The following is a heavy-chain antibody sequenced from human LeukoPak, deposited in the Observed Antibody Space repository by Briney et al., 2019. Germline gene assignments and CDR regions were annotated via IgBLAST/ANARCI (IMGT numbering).Heavy chain of an antibody. CDR2: IRDVGSNK. Sequence: GGSLRLSCAASGYTFSSSGMHWVRKAPGKGLEWVPFIRDVGSNKYYADSVKGRFTISRENSKNPLDLQMNSLIAEDTAVYYCAKESGAYGGEGTLLTLPS. V-gene: IGHV3-30*02. CDR3: AKESGAY. D-gene: IGHD3-10*01. CDR1: GYTFSSSG. J-gene: IGHJ4*02.